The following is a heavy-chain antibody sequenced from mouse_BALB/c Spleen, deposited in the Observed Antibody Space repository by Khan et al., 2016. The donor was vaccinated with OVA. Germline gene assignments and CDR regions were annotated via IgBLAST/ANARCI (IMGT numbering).Heavy chain of an antibody. V-gene: IGHV3-5*02. J-gene: IGHJ1*01. CDR3: ARDYGSLYWYFDV. D-gene: IGHD1-1*01. CDR2: IYYSGTI. CDR1: GISITTGNYR. Sequence: EVQLQQSGPGLVKPSQTVSLTCTVTGISITTGNYRWSWIRQFPGNKLEWIGNIYYSGTITYNPSPTSRTTITRDTSKSQFFLEMNSLTAEDTATYFCARDYGSLYWYFDVWRAGTTVTVSS.